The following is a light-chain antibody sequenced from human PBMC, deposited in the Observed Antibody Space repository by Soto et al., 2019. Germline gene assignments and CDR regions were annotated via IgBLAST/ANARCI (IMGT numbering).Light chain of an antibody. CDR2: QDT. CDR1: KLGDKY. J-gene: IGLJ2*01. CDR3: QAWDTSTVV. Sequence: SYELTQPPSVSVSPGQTASITCSGDKLGDKYVCWYQQEPGQSPVVVIYQDTKRPSGIPERFSGSNSGNTATLTISGTQAMDEADYYCQAWDTSTVVFGGGTQLTVL. V-gene: IGLV3-1*01.